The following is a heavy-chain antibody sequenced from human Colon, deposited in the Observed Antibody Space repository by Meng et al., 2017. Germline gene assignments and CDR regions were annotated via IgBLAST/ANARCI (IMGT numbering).Heavy chain of an antibody. J-gene: IGHJ4*02. CDR3: ARVEVGITSGDY. CDR1: EYTFTSYD. V-gene: IGHV1-8*01. D-gene: IGHD1-26*01. CDR2: MNPNSDNT. Sequence: VQVVQSGAEVKKPGASVKVSCKASEYTFTSYDINWVRQATGQGLEWMGWMNPNSDNTGYAQKFQGRVTMTRNTAISTAYMELSRLRSEDTAVYYCARVEVGITSGDYWGQGTLVTVSS.